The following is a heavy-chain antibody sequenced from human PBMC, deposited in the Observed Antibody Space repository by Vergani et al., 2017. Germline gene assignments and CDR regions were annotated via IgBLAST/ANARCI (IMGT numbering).Heavy chain of an antibody. V-gene: IGHV4-59*01. D-gene: IGHD5-18*01. Sequence: QEQLVESGGGLVKPGGSLRLSCEASGFTFNAYYMSWVRQAPGKGLEWIGYIYYRGSTNYNPSLKSRVTISVDTSKNQFSLKLSSVTAADTAVYYCARDTAMVPYYYGMDVWGQGTTVTVSS. CDR1: GFTFNAYY. CDR2: IYYRGST. J-gene: IGHJ6*02. CDR3: ARDTAMVPYYYGMDV.